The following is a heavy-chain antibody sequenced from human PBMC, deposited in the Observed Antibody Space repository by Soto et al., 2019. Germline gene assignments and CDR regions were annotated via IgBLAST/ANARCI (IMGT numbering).Heavy chain of an antibody. CDR1: GGTFSSYS. V-gene: IGHV1-69*01. J-gene: IGHJ2*01. Sequence: QVKLVQSGAEVKKPGSSVKVSCKASGGTFSSYSINWVRQAPGQGLEWMGGIIPIFGTANYAQKFQGRVTLTADESTSTAHMELSSLRNADTAVYYCARPFQSWPGGWYFDLWGRVTLVTVSS. CDR2: IIPIFGTA. CDR3: ARPFQSWPGGWYFDL. D-gene: IGHD3-16*01.